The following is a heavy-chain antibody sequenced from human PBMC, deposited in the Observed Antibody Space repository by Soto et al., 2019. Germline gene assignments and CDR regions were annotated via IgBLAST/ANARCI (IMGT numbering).Heavy chain of an antibody. CDR2: IKSKTDGGTT. J-gene: IGHJ4*02. D-gene: IGHD2-2*01. CDR1: GFKCSDAG. Sequence: LCCAAFGFKCSDAGVRCVRQATGKGLEWVGRIKSKTDGGTTDYAAPVKGRFTISRDDSKNTLYLQMNSLKTEDTAVYYCTKVGWVVPAAVFDFWGQGTLVTVSS. CDR3: TKVGWVVPAAVFDF. V-gene: IGHV3-15*01.